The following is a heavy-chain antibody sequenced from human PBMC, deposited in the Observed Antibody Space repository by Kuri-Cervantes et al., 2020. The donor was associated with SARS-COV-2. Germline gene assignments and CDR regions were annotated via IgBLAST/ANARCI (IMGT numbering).Heavy chain of an antibody. V-gene: IGHV1-2*04. CDR1: GYTFTGYY. D-gene: IGHD2-15*01. Sequence: ASVKVSCKASGYTFTGYYMNWVRQAPGQGLEWMGWINPNSGGTNYAQKFQGWVTMTRDTSISTAYMELSRLRSDDTAVYYFARDHLGSSDYSRHGAFDIWGQGTMVTVSS. CDR2: INPNSGGT. J-gene: IGHJ3*02. CDR3: ARDHLGSSDYSRHGAFDI.